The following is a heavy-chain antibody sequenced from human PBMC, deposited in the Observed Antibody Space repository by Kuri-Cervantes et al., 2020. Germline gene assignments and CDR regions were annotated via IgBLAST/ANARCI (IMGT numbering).Heavy chain of an antibody. J-gene: IGHJ4*02. CDR1: GFTFSSYS. Sequence: GESLKISGAASGFTFSSYSMNWVRQAPGKGLEWVSYISSSSSTIYYADSVKGRFTISRDNAKNSLYLQMNSLRAEDTAVYYCARSRYCSSTSCYAGRGYYFDYWGQGTLVTVSS. CDR3: ARSRYCSSTSCYAGRGYYFDY. CDR2: ISSSSSTI. V-gene: IGHV3-48*01. D-gene: IGHD2-2*01.